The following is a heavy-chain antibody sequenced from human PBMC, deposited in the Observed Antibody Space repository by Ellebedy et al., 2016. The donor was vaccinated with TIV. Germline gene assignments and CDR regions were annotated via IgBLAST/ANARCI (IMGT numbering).Heavy chain of an antibody. J-gene: IGHJ6*02. CDR2: ISAYNGNT. D-gene: IGHD2-8*01. CDR1: GYTFTSYG. V-gene: IGHV1-18*04. Sequence: ASVKVSCXASGYTFTSYGISWVRQAPGQGLEWMGWISAYNGNTNYAQKLQGRVTMTTDTSTSTAYMELRSLRSDDTAVYYCARGGLMLYYVGYGVDVWGQGTTVTVSS. CDR3: ARGGLMLYYVGYGVDV.